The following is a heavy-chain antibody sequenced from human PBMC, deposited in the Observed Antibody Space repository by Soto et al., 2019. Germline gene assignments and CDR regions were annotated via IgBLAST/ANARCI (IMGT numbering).Heavy chain of an antibody. Sequence: GGSLRLSCAASGFTFSSYAMSWVRQAPGKGLEWVSAISGSGGSTYYADSVKGRFTISRDNSKNTLYLQMNSLRAEDTAVYYCANESLTTVVYYYYGMDVWGQGTTVTVSS. J-gene: IGHJ6*02. V-gene: IGHV3-23*01. CDR2: ISGSGGST. CDR1: GFTFSSYA. D-gene: IGHD2-15*01. CDR3: ANESLTTVVYYYYGMDV.